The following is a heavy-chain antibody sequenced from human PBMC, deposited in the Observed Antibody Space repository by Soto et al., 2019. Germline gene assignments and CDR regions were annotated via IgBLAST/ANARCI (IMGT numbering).Heavy chain of an antibody. CDR1: GYTFTGYY. V-gene: IGHV1-2*02. CDR2: INPETGGT. J-gene: IGHJ6*02. CDR3: ARGRYQVISDGMDV. Sequence: ASVKVSCKASGYTFTGYYVHWVREAPGQGLEWMGWINPETGGTSYAQKFQGRVTLSRDTSINTAYLEVSRLRFDDAAVYFCARGRYQVISDGMDVWGQGTTVTVS. D-gene: IGHD2-2*01.